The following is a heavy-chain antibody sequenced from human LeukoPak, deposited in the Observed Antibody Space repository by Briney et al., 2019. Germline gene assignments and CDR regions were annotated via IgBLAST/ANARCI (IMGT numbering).Heavy chain of an antibody. CDR3: ARRAGRRYYFDY. J-gene: IGHJ4*02. CDR2: ISNSSSTI. Sequence: GGSLRLSCAASGFTFSSYSMNWVRQAPGKGLEWVSYISNSSSTIYYADSVKGRFTISRDNAKNSLYLQMNSLRAEDTAVYYCARRAGRRYYFDYWGQGTLVTVSS. CDR1: GFTFSSYS. V-gene: IGHV3-48*01.